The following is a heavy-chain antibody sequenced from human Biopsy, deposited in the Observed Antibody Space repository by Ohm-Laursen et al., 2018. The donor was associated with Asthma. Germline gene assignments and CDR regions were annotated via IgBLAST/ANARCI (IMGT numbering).Heavy chain of an antibody. CDR1: GFTFDDYA. V-gene: IGHV3-23*03. D-gene: IGHD3-22*01. J-gene: IGHJ4*02. CDR2: IYSGGTS. CDR3: ARGDSSNWSHYYFDY. Sequence: GSLRLSCAASGFTFDDYAMSWVRQAPGKGLEWVSVIYSGGTSHTADSVRGRFTISRDYSKNTLYLQMHSLRAEDTAVYYCARGDSSNWSHYYFDYWGQGTLVTVSS.